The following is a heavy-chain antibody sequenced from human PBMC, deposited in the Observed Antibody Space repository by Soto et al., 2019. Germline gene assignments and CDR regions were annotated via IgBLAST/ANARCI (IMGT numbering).Heavy chain of an antibody. Sequence: GGSMRLSCAASGFTFSRYGMHWVRQAPGKGLEWVAVISYDGSNKYYADSVKGRFTISRDNSKNTLYLQMNSLRAEDTAVYYCAKDIRALEGLLSPVFDYWGQGTLVTVSS. CDR1: GFTFSRYG. V-gene: IGHV3-30*18. D-gene: IGHD3-3*01. J-gene: IGHJ4*02. CDR3: AKDIRALEGLLSPVFDY. CDR2: ISYDGSNK.